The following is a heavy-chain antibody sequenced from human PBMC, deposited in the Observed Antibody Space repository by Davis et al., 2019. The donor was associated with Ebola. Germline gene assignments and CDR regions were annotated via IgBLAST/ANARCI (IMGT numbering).Heavy chain of an antibody. CDR3: ARDEHCSGGSCYPPGGYYYGMDV. V-gene: IGHV1-18*03. CDR2: ISAYNGNT. J-gene: IGHJ6*02. D-gene: IGHD2-15*01. CDR1: GYTFTSYG. Sequence: AASVKVSCKASGYTFTSYGISWVRQAPGQGLEWMGWISAYNGNTNYAQKLQGRVTMTTDTSTSTAYMELRSLRSDDMAVYYCARDEHCSGGSCYPPGGYYYGMDVWGQGTTVTVSS.